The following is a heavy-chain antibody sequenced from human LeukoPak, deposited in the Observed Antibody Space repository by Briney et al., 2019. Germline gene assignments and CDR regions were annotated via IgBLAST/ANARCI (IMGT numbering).Heavy chain of an antibody. J-gene: IGHJ2*01. CDR2: ISRDGYYI. D-gene: IGHD6-13*01. V-gene: IGHV3-21*01. Sequence: GASLRLSCAASGFTFSSSSMSWVRQAPGTGLEWVSSISRDGYYIYYTESMKGRFTISRDNAKNSLFLQMNSLRAEDTAVYYCATIAVPGTWYFDLWGRGTLVTVSS. CDR3: ATIAVPGTWYFDL. CDR1: GFTFSSSS.